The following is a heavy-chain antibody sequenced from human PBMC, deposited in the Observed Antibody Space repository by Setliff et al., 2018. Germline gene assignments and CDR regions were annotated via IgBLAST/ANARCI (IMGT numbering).Heavy chain of an antibody. J-gene: IGHJ4*02. V-gene: IGHV1-69-2*01. CDR1: GYTFTDYY. Sequence: ASVKVSCQASGYTFTDYYMHWVQQDPGKGLEWMGRVDPEDGHTKYAEKFQGRITISADMSLDIAHMELGSLTSEDTAVYYCTTGLRHGVPYFDLWGQGTLVTVSS. CDR3: TTGLRHGVPYFDL. D-gene: IGHD3-10*01. CDR2: VDPEDGHT.